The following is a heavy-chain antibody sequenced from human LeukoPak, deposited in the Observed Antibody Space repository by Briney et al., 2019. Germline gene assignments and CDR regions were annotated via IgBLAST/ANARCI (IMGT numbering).Heavy chain of an antibody. CDR2: ISAYNGDT. CDR1: GYTFSNYD. J-gene: IGHJ4*02. V-gene: IGHV1-18*01. CDR3: ARHYYDSGGYNSAFDY. Sequence: ASAKVSFKASGYTFSNYDITWVRQAPGQGLEWLGWISAYNGDTNYAQKLQGRVTMTTDTSTGTAYMELRSLRSDDTAVYYCARHYYDSGGYNSAFDYWGQGTLVTVSS. D-gene: IGHD3-22*01.